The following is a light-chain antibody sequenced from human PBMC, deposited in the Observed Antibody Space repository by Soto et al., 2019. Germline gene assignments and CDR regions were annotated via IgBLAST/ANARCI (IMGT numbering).Light chain of an antibody. V-gene: IGKV2-28*01. Sequence: DIVMTQSPPSLPVTPGEPASISCRSSQSLLHSNGYNYLDWYLQKPGQSPQLLIYLGSNQASGVPDRFSGSGSGTDFTLKISRVEAEDVGVYYCMQPLQSWTFGQGTKVDIK. CDR3: MQPLQSWT. CDR2: LGS. CDR1: QSLLHSNGYNY. J-gene: IGKJ1*01.